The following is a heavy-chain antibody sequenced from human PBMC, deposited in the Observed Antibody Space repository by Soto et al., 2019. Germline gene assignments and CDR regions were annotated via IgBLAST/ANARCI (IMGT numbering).Heavy chain of an antibody. CDR1: GYTFTTSG. J-gene: IGHJ6*01. V-gene: IGHV1-18*01. CDR2: ISTYNVDT. Sequence: QVQLVQSGPEVRKPGASVKVSCEASGYTFTTSGISWVRQVPGQGLECMGWISTYNVDTNSAQNFQGRVLMTTDTSTGTAYMELMSLKFDDTAVYDCARQGSWAYYYYGLDVWGQGTTVTVSS. D-gene: IGHD1-26*01. CDR3: ARQGSWAYYYYGLDV.